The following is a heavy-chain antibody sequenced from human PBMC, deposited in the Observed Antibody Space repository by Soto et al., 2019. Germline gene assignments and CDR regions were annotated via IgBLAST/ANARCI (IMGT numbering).Heavy chain of an antibody. J-gene: IGHJ6*02. CDR3: ARVPTYYHGSGSLYYYYYGMDV. V-gene: IGHV4-59*12. Sequence: PSETLSLTCTVSGGSMSNYHWSWIRQPPGKGLEWVGYIYSSGSTNYNPSLKSRVTISVDTSKNQFSLRLSSVTAADTAVYYCARVPTYYHGSGSLYYYYYGMDVWGQGTTVTVSS. CDR2: IYSSGST. D-gene: IGHD3-10*01. CDR1: GGSMSNYH.